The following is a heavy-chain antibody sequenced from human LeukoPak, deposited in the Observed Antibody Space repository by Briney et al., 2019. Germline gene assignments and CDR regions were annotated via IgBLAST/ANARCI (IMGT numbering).Heavy chain of an antibody. CDR1: GFTFSSYS. V-gene: IGHV3-21*01. J-gene: IGHJ6*03. CDR2: ISSSSSYI. CDR3: ARENYYYYYMDD. Sequence: GGSLKLSCAASGFTFSSYSMNWVRQAPGKGLEWVSSISSSSSYIYYADSVKGRFTISRDNAKNSLYLQMNSLRAEDTAVYYCARENYYYYYMDDWGKGTLVTVSS.